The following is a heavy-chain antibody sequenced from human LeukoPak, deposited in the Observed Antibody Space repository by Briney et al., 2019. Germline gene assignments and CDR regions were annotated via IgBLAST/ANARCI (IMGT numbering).Heavy chain of an antibody. CDR2: ISAYNGNT. CDR3: ARGLGSSWYNGGDIDY. V-gene: IGHV1-18*01. CDR1: GYTFTSYG. Sequence: ASVKVSCKASGYTFTSYGISWVRQAPGQGLEWMRWISAYNGNTNYAQKLQGRVTMTTDTSTSTAYMELRSLRSDDTAVYYCARGLGSSWYNGGDIDYWGQGTLVTVSS. D-gene: IGHD6-13*01. J-gene: IGHJ4*02.